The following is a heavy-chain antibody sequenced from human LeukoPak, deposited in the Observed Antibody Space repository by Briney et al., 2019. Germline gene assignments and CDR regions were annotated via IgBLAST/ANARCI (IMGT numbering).Heavy chain of an antibody. CDR1: GFTFSSYG. Sequence: PGGSLRLSRAASGFTFSSYGMHWVRQAPGKGLEWVSVLFTGGGRTLYADSVKGRFTISGDTSRTTLYLQMNGLRAEDTAVYYCAKECDYSPGHKFDLWGQGTLVTVSS. D-gene: IGHD3-10*01. CDR2: LFTGGGRT. V-gene: IGHV3-23*01. J-gene: IGHJ4*02. CDR3: AKECDYSPGHKFDL.